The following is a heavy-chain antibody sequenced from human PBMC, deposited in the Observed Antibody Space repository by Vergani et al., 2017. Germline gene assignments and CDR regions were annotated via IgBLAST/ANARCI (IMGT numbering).Heavy chain of an antibody. Sequence: QVQLVESGGGLVKPGGSLRLSCAASGFTFSSYSMNWVRQAPGKGLEWVAVISYDGSNKYYADSVKGRFTISRDNSKNTLYLQMNSLRAEDTAVYYCARGRITMVRGVASALMDVWGKGTTVTVSS. V-gene: IGHV3-30*03. CDR1: GFTFSSYS. J-gene: IGHJ6*04. CDR3: ARGRITMVRGVASALMDV. CDR2: ISYDGSNK. D-gene: IGHD3-10*01.